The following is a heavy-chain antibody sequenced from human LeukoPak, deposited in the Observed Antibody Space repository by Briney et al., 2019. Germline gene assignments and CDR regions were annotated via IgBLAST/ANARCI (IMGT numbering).Heavy chain of an antibody. V-gene: IGHV3-43D*03. CDR3: ARSPEYQLLPDY. CDR1: GFTFDDYA. J-gene: IGHJ4*02. CDR2: ISWDGGST. Sequence: GGSLRLSCAASGFTFDDYAMHWVRQTPGKGLEWVSLISWDGGSTFYADSVKGRFTISRDNSKNSLYLQMNSLRAEDTALYYCARSPEYQLLPDYWGQGTLVTVSS. D-gene: IGHD2-2*01.